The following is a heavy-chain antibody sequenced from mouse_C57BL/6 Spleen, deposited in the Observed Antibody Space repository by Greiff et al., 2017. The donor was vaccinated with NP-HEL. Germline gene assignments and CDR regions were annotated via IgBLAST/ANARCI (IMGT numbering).Heavy chain of an antibody. V-gene: IGHV1-55*01. Sequence: QVQLKQPGAELVKPGASVKMSCKASGYTFTSYWITWVKQRPGQGLEWIGDIYPGSGSTNYNEKFKSKATLTVDTSSSTAYMQLSSLTSEDSAVYYCALYDGYYVGAMDYWGQGTSVTVSS. CDR1: GYTFTSYW. D-gene: IGHD2-3*01. CDR2: IYPGSGST. CDR3: ALYDGYYVGAMDY. J-gene: IGHJ4*01.